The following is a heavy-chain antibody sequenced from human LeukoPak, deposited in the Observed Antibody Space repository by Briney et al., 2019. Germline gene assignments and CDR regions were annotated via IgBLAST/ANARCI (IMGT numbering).Heavy chain of an antibody. D-gene: IGHD3-10*01. Sequence: SETLSLTCAVSGDSISSAAYYWSWIRQPPGKGLEWIGYFYGSGSASYNPSLKSRVTISVDTSKNQFSLKLSSVTAADTAVYYCARWGYYYGSGSFDYWGQGTLVTVSS. V-gene: IGHV4-30-2*01. CDR2: FYGSGSA. J-gene: IGHJ4*02. CDR1: GDSISSAAYY. CDR3: ARWGYYYGSGSFDY.